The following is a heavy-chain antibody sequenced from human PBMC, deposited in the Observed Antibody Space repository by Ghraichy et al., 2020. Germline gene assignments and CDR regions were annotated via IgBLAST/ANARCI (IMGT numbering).Heavy chain of an antibody. CDR3: AKGGCSGGSCYSRGGYYYYGMDV. D-gene: IGHD2-15*01. J-gene: IGHJ6*02. V-gene: IGHV3-23*01. CDR2: ISGSGGST. CDR1: GFTFSSYA. Sequence: GGSLRLSCAASGFTFSSYAMSWVRQAPGKGLEWVSAISGSGGSTYYADSVKGRFTISRDNSKNTLYLQMNSLRAEDTAVYYCAKGGCSGGSCYSRGGYYYYGMDVWGQGTTVTVSS.